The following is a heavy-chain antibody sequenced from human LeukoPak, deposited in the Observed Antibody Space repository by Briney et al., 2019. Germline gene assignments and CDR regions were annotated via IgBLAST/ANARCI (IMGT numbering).Heavy chain of an antibody. CDR3: TKRPSDYGDYVSYFDY. V-gene: IGHV3-30*18. Sequence: GGSLRLSCAASGISFISYGMHWVRQAPGKGLEWVGVISDDGRRTDYADSVKGRFTISRDNSKDTLYLQMNSLRAEDTAVYYCTKRPSDYGDYVSYFDYGGQGTLVTVSS. J-gene: IGHJ4*02. D-gene: IGHD4-17*01. CDR1: GISFISYG. CDR2: ISDDGRRT.